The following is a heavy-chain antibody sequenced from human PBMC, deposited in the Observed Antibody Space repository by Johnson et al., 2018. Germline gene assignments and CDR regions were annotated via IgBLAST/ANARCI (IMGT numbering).Heavy chain of an antibody. D-gene: IGHD3-22*01. J-gene: IGHJ5*02. V-gene: IGHV3-23*04. Sequence: EVQLVESGGGLVQPGGSLRLSCTASGFTFSSYTMTWVRQAPGKGLEWVSSIIGTGDETQHAESAKGRLTISRDNSRNTLYLQMSSLRAEDTALYYCARSDGVFPPYYDRPIDLWGQGTLVTVSS. CDR2: IIGTGDET. CDR1: GFTFSSYT. CDR3: ARSDGVFPPYYDRPIDL.